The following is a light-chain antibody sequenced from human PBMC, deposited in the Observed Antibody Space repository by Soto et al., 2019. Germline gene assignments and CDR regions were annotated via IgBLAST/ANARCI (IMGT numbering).Light chain of an antibody. V-gene: IGLV2-23*02. CDR1: SSDIGAFTY. J-gene: IGLJ2*01. CDR2: EVT. CDR3: CSYGGFSTFVI. Sequence: QSALSQPPSASGSPGQSVTISCTGTSSDIGAFTYVSWYQQHPGRAPKVLIYEVTKRPSGVSGRFSGSKSGNTASLTISGLQADDEAHYYCCSYGGFSTFVIFGGGTKLTVL.